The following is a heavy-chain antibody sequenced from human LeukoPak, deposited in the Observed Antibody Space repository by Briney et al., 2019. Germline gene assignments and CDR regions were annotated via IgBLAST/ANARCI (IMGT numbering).Heavy chain of an antibody. J-gene: IGHJ4*02. CDR3: ARAPIAAARLLDY. V-gene: IGHV3-7*01. Sequence: GGSLRLSCAASGFTFSSYWMSWVRQAPGKGLEWVANIKQDGSEKYYVDSVKGRFTISRDNAKNSLYLQMNSLRAEDTAVYYCARAPIAAARLLDYWGQGTLVTVSS. CDR1: GFTFSSYW. CDR2: IKQDGSEK. D-gene: IGHD6-13*01.